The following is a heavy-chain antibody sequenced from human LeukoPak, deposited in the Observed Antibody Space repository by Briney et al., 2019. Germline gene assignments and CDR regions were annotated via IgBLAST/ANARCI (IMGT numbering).Heavy chain of an antibody. CDR3: ARVVWGGDFHYSLDV. CDR2: IYMSGST. D-gene: IGHD7-27*01. Sequence: PSQALSLTCTVSGGSIRSGTDYWSWIRQPAGKGLEWIGRIYMSGSTDYNPSFKSRVTMSVDTSKNQVSLKLRSVTAADTAVYYCARVVWGGDFHYSLDVWGKGTTVIVSS. J-gene: IGHJ6*03. V-gene: IGHV4-61*02. CDR1: GGSIRSGTDY.